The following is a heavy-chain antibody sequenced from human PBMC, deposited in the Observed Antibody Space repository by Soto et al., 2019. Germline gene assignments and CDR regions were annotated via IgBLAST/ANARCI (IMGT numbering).Heavy chain of an antibody. Sequence: PSETLSLTCTVSGGSISSYYWSWIRQPPGKGLEWIGYIYYSGSTNYNPSLKSRVTISVDTSKNQFSLKLSSVTAADTAVYYCAGVYPGIAAAGRGSRWFDPWGQGTLVTVS. CDR3: AGVYPGIAAAGRGSRWFDP. V-gene: IGHV4-59*01. D-gene: IGHD6-13*01. J-gene: IGHJ5*02. CDR2: IYYSGST. CDR1: GGSISSYY.